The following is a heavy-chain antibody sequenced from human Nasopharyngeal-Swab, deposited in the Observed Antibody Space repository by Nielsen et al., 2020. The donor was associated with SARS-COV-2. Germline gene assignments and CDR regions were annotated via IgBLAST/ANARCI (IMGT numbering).Heavy chain of an antibody. Sequence: GESLKISCAASGFTFSNYAMNWVRQAPGKGLEWVSVVGTSADPYYADTVKGRFTISRDNSKNTLYLQMNSLRAEDTAVYYCAREKGYYDILTGYYRPFGYWGQGTLVTVSS. CDR2: VGTSADP. J-gene: IGHJ4*02. V-gene: IGHV3-23*01. CDR3: AREKGYYDILTGYYRPFGY. CDR1: GFTFSNYA. D-gene: IGHD3-9*01.